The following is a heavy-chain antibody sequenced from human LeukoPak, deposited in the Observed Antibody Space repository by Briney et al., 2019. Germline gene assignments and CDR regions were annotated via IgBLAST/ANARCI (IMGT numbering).Heavy chain of an antibody. D-gene: IGHD6-13*01. V-gene: IGHV1-2*02. CDR2: VDPNSGGT. Sequence: ASVKVSCKASGYTFTGYYMHWVRQAPGQGPEWMGWVDPNSGGTNYAQKFQGRVTMTRDTSISTAYMELSRLGSDDTAVCYCARITSSTWYTPYFDYWGQGTLVTVSS. CDR3: ARITSSTWYTPYFDY. J-gene: IGHJ4*02. CDR1: GYTFTGYY.